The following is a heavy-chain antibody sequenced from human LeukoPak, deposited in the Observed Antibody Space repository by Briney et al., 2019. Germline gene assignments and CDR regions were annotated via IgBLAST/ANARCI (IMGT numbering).Heavy chain of an antibody. Sequence: GGSLRLSCVVSGFTVSSNYMSWVRQAPGKGLEWVSVIYSGGTTNYADSVKGRFTISRDNSKNTLFLQMNSLRAEDTAVYYCARGGYSSSWYHFDYWGQGTLVTVSS. CDR3: ARGGYSSSWYHFDY. V-gene: IGHV3-53*01. J-gene: IGHJ4*02. CDR1: GFTVSSNY. CDR2: IYSGGTT. D-gene: IGHD6-13*01.